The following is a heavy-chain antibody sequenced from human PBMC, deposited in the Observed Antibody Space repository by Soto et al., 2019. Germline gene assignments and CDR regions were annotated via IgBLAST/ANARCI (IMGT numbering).Heavy chain of an antibody. CDR1: GFTFRNYA. Sequence: EVLLLESGGGLVQPGGSLRLSCAASGFTFRNYAMNWVRQAPGKGLEWVSAISNSFSDGNTHYADSVKGRFTISRDNDNNTVFLEMNSLRAEDTAVYYCAKVFSPEGGNYFEYWGQGTLVTVSS. J-gene: IGHJ4*02. V-gene: IGHV3-23*01. CDR3: AKVFSPEGGNYFEY. CDR2: ISNSFSDGNT.